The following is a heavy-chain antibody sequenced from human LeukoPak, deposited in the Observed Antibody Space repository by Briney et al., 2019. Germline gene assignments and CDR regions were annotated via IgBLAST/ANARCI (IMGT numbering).Heavy chain of an antibody. V-gene: IGHV4-34*01. CDR1: GGSFSGYY. Sequence: PSETLSLTCAVYGGSFSGYYWSWIRQPPGKGLEWIGEINHSGSTNYNPSLKSRVTISVDTSKNQFSLKLSSVAAADTAVYYCARREYSGSYPEDPWGQGTLVTVSS. J-gene: IGHJ5*02. CDR2: INHSGST. D-gene: IGHD1-26*01. CDR3: ARREYSGSYPEDP.